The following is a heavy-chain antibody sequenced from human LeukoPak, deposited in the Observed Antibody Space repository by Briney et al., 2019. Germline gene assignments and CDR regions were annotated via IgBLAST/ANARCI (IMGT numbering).Heavy chain of an antibody. D-gene: IGHD3-22*01. Sequence: GGSLRLSCAASGFTFSSYSMNWVRQAPGKGLEWVSSISSSSSYIYYADSVKGRFTISRDNAKNSLYLQMNSLRAEDTAVYYCARDAEYYYDSSGYYPYYFDYCGQGTLVTVSS. V-gene: IGHV3-21*01. CDR1: GFTFSSYS. CDR3: ARDAEYYYDSSGYYPYYFDY. CDR2: ISSSSSYI. J-gene: IGHJ4*02.